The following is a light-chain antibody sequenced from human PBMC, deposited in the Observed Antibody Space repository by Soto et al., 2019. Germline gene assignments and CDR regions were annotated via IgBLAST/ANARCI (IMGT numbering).Light chain of an antibody. CDR2: DAS. CDR3: QQRAT. V-gene: IGKV3-11*01. J-gene: IGKJ5*01. CDR1: QSVSSY. Sequence: EIVLTQSPATLSLSPGERATLSCRASQSVSSYLAWYQQKPGQAPRLLIYDASNRATGIPARFSRSGSGTDFTLTISSLEPEDFAVYYCQQRATFGQGTRLEIK.